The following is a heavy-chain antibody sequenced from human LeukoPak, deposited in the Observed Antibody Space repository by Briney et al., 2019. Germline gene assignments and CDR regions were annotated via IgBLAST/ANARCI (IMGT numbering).Heavy chain of an antibody. CDR1: GYTFTSYG. Sequence: ASLKVSCKASGYTFTSYGISWVRQAPGQGLEWMGWISAYNGNTNYAQKLQGRVTMTTDTSTSTAYMELRSLRSDDTAVYYCARGSSGWYTTPYYYYYYMDVWGKGTTVTVSS. CDR2: ISAYNGNT. V-gene: IGHV1-18*01. D-gene: IGHD6-19*01. CDR3: ARGSSGWYTTPYYYYYYMDV. J-gene: IGHJ6*03.